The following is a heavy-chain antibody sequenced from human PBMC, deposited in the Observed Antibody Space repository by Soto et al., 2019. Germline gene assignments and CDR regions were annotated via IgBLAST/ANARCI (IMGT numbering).Heavy chain of an antibody. Sequence: QVQLVQSGAEVKKPGSSVKVSCKASGGTFSSYAISWVRQAPGQGLEWMGGIIPIFGTANYAQKFQGRVTITADESTSTADMELSSLRSEDTAVYYCATEGAYNWHSPEYFQHWGQGTLVTVSS. V-gene: IGHV1-69*12. CDR3: ATEGAYNWHSPEYFQH. CDR2: IIPIFGTA. J-gene: IGHJ1*01. CDR1: GGTFSSYA. D-gene: IGHD1-7*01.